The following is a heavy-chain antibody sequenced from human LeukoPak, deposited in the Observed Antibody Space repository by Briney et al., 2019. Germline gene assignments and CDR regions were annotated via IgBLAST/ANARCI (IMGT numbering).Heavy chain of an antibody. J-gene: IGHJ4*02. Sequence: QPGGSLRLSCAASRFTFSSYGMHWVRQPPGKGLEWVAFIRHDGSYQQYADSVKGRFTVSRDNSRDTVYLQMNSLRTEDTAVYYCAKNRDSSDYPRDFDYWGQGSLVTVSS. CDR3: AKNRDSSDYPRDFDY. CDR1: RFTFSSYG. V-gene: IGHV3-30*02. D-gene: IGHD3-22*01. CDR2: IRHDGSYQ.